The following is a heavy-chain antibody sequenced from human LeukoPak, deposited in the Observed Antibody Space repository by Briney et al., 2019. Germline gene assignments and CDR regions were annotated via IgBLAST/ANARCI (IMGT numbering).Heavy chain of an antibody. CDR1: GGSISSGSYY. D-gene: IGHD2-2*01. CDR2: IYTSGST. CDR3: ARDSLLPSAMDYYYMDV. Sequence: SETLSLTCTVSGGSISSGSYYWSWIRQPAGKGLEWIGRIYTSGSTNHNPSLKSRVTISVDTSKNQFSLKLSSVTAADTALYYCARDSLLPSAMDYYYMDVWGKGTTVTVSS. J-gene: IGHJ6*03. V-gene: IGHV4-61*02.